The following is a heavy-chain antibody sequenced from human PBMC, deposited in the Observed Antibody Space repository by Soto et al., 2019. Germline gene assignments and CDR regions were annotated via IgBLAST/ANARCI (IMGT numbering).Heavy chain of an antibody. CDR1: GGSINNYY. J-gene: IGHJ5*01. Sequence: QVQLQESGPGLVKPSETLSLTCSVSGGSINNYYWSWIRQPPGKGLEWIGYIYYSGATNYNPSLKSRVTISVETSKNQFSMKLSSVTAADTAVYYCARQGGWFNSWGQGALVTVSS. CDR2: IYYSGAT. D-gene: IGHD3-16*01. V-gene: IGHV4-59*08. CDR3: ARQGGWFNS.